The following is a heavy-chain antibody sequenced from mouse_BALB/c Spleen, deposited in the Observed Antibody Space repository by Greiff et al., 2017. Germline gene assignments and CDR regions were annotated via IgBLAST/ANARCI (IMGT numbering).Heavy chain of an antibody. J-gene: IGHJ4*01. Sequence: DVKLVESGGGLVKPGGSLKLSCAASGFTFSDYYMYWVRQTPEKRLEWVATISDGGSYTYYPDSVKGRFTISRDNAKNNLYLQMSSLKSEDTAMYYCARGGYGYGADYWGQGTSVTVSS. D-gene: IGHD2-2*01. CDR2: ISDGGSYT. CDR3: ARGGYGYGADY. V-gene: IGHV5-4*02. CDR1: GFTFSDYY.